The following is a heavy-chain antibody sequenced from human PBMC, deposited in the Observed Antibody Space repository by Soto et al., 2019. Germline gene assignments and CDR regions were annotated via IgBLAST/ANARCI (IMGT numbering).Heavy chain of an antibody. CDR2: IYPHDSDT. V-gene: IGHV5-51*01. J-gene: IGHJ6*02. CDR1: GYNFHTYW. D-gene: IGHD4-17*01. CDR3: ARPTDYHYGMQV. Sequence: GESLKISCKGSGYNFHTYWIAWARQMPGKGLEWMGFIYPHDSDTRYSPSFRGQVTISADKSINTAYLQWTSLKASDTAIYFCARPTDYHYGMQVWGQGTTVTVSS.